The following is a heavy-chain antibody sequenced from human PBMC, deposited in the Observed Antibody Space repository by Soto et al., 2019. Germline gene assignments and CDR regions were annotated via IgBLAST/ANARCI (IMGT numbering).Heavy chain of an antibody. D-gene: IGHD4-17*01. CDR2: IYYSGST. CDR1: GGSINSGDYY. CDR3: ARIGLTTALL. J-gene: IGHJ4*02. Sequence: QVQLQESGPGRVKPSQTLSLTCTVSGGSINSGDYYWSWIRQPPGKGLEWIGYIYYSGSTYYNPPLRSRVTISIDTSKNHFFLNLSSMTAADTAVYYCARIGLTTALLWGQGTLVTVSS. V-gene: IGHV4-30-4*01.